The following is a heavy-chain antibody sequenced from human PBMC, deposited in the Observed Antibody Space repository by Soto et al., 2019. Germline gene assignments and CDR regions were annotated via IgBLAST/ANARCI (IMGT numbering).Heavy chain of an antibody. D-gene: IGHD2-15*01. Sequence: SETLSLTCTVSGGSISSHYWSWIRQPPGKGLEWIGYIYYSGSTNYNPSLKSRVTISVDTSKNQFSLKLSSVTAADTAVYYCARLGSRGDDCSGGSCGQEDAFDIWGQGTMVTVSS. CDR3: ARLGSRGDDCSGGSCGQEDAFDI. CDR1: GGSISSHY. CDR2: IYYSGST. J-gene: IGHJ3*02. V-gene: IGHV4-59*08.